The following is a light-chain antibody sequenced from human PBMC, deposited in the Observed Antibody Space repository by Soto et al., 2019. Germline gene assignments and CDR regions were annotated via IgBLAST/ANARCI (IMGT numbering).Light chain of an antibody. CDR2: GAS. Sequence: ETTLTQSQDTLSLSPGEGATLSCRASQIIGSAYLAWYQQKPVQAPRLLIFGASTRATGTPHRFSGSGSETDFTLTISAVESEDVGVYYCQHYGRSPSFGRGTKVEIK. J-gene: IGKJ1*01. CDR3: QHYGRSPS. CDR1: QIIGSAY. V-gene: IGKV3-20*01.